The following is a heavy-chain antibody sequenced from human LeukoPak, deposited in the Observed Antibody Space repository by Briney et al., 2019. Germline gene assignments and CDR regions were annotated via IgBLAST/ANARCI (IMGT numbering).Heavy chain of an antibody. Sequence: PGGSLRLSCAASGFPFSSYGMHWGRQAPGKGLGWVAFIRYDGSNKYYADSVKGRFTISRDNSKNTLYLQMNSLRAEDTAVYYCAKEALLSSSWDYWGQGTLVTVSS. CDR2: IRYDGSNK. CDR3: AKEALLSSSWDY. D-gene: IGHD6-13*01. CDR1: GFPFSSYG. J-gene: IGHJ4*02. V-gene: IGHV3-30*02.